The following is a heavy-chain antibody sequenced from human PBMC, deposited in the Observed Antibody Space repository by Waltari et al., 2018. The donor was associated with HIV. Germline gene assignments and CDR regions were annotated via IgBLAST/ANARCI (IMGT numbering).Heavy chain of an antibody. D-gene: IGHD4-17*01. Sequence: QVQLVESGGGVVQPGRSLRVSGAVSGFTFSIYGMHRVRRAPGKGLEWVATIWFDGTKQYYADSVKGRFTISRDNSKNTLYLQMNSLNPEDTAMYYCARPKIETTRPDAFDVWGRGTMVTVSS. CDR2: IWFDGTKQ. V-gene: IGHV3-33*08. CDR1: GFTFSIYG. CDR3: ARPKIETTRPDAFDV. J-gene: IGHJ3*01.